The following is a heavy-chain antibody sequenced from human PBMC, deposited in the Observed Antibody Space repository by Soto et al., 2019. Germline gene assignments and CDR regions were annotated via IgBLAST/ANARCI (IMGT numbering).Heavy chain of an antibody. J-gene: IGHJ4*02. CDR3: ASGDAWNTLHAY. D-gene: IGHD4-17*01. CDR2: IYFSGNT. CDR1: GASINYGGYY. Sequence: TLSLTCTVSGASINYGGYYWSWIRQLPGKGLEWIGYIYFSGNTYYNPSLESRVTISLDTSQNQFSLKLTSVIAADTAVYYCASGDAWNTLHAYWGQGTLVTVSS. V-gene: IGHV4-31*03.